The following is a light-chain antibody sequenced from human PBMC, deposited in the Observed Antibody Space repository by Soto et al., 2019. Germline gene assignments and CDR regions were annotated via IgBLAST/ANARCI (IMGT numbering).Light chain of an antibody. V-gene: IGKV3-20*01. CDR2: GAS. J-gene: IGKJ4*01. CDR1: QSVSSSY. Sequence: EIVLTQSPGTLSLSPGERATLSCRASQSVSSSYLAWYQQKPGQAPRLLIYGASSRATGIPDRFSGSGSGTEFTLTISRLEPDDFAVYYCQQYGSSPLSFGVGTKVEIK. CDR3: QQYGSSPLS.